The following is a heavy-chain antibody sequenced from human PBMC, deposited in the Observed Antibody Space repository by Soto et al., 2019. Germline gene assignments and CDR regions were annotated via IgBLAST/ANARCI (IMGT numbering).Heavy chain of an antibody. Sequence: QVQLQESGPGLVKPSETLSLTCTVSGGSISSYYWSWIRQPAGKGLDWIGRIYTSGSTNYNPSLKSRGTMSEDRSKNQFSLRLGSVTAADTAVYYCARDLGVVGNYLDYCGQGTLVTVSS. CDR2: IYTSGST. V-gene: IGHV4-4*07. J-gene: IGHJ4*02. CDR1: GGSISSYY. D-gene: IGHD3-16*02. CDR3: ARDLGVVGNYLDY.